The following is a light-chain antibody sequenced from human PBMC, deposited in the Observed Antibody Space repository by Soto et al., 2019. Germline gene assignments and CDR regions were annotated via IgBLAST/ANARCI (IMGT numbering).Light chain of an antibody. CDR2: EGS. CDR3: CAYVSSNTLL. CDR1: SSDVGGYDL. V-gene: IGLV2-23*01. Sequence: QSALTQPASVSGSPGQSITISCTGTSSDVGGYDLVSWYQQHPGKAPKLIIYEGSKRPSGISNRFSGSKSGNTASLIISGLQGDYEGDYYCCAYVSSNTLLFGGGTKVTVL. J-gene: IGLJ3*02.